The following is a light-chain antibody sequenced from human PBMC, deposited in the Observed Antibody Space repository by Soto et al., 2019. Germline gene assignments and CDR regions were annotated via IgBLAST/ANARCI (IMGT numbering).Light chain of an antibody. CDR3: SSYTSRRAYV. J-gene: IGLJ1*01. CDR1: SSDVGGYNY. CDR2: EVS. V-gene: IGLV2-14*01. Sequence: QSVLTQPASVSGSPGQSITISCTGTSSDVGGYNYVSGYQQQSGKAPKLMIHEVSNRPSGVYNRFSGSKSGNKASLTISGLQAEDEADYYCSSYTSRRAYVFVIGTKVTVL.